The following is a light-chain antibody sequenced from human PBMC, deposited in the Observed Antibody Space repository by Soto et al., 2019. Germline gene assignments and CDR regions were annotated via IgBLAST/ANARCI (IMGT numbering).Light chain of an antibody. CDR2: DAS. CDR3: QHRSNWPLT. J-gene: IGKJ5*01. Sequence: EIVLTQSPATLSLSPGERATLSCRASQSVSSYLAWYQQKAGQAPRLLIYDASNRATGIPARFSGSGSGTDFTLPISSLEPEDFAVYFCQHRSNWPLTVGQGTRLEIK. V-gene: IGKV3-11*01. CDR1: QSVSSY.